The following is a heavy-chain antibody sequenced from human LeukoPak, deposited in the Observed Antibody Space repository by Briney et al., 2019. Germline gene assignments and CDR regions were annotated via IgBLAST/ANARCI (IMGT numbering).Heavy chain of an antibody. Sequence: PSETLSLTCTVSGGSISRGGYYWSWIRQHPGTGLEWIGYIFYSGSTYYNPSLKSRVTISVDTSKNQFSLKLSSVTAADTAVYYCAVWSGAYYLDYWGQGTLVTVSS. CDR2: IFYSGST. V-gene: IGHV4-31*03. CDR1: GGSISRGGYY. J-gene: IGHJ4*02. CDR3: AVWSGAYYLDY. D-gene: IGHD3-10*01.